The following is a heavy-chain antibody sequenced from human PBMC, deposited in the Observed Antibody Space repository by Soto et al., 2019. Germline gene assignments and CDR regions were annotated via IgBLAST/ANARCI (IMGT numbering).Heavy chain of an antibody. CDR1: GDSVSSNSAA. J-gene: IGHJ6*02. D-gene: IGHD2-2*01. Sequence: QSQTLSLTCAISGDSVSSNSAAWNWIRQSPSRGLEWLGRTYYRSKWYNDYAVSVKSRITINPDTSKNQFSLQLNSVTPEDTAVYYCARTPPVIVVVPAAMRRGYYGMDVWGQGTTVTVSS. V-gene: IGHV6-1*01. CDR2: TYYRSKWYN. CDR3: ARTPPVIVVVPAAMRRGYYGMDV.